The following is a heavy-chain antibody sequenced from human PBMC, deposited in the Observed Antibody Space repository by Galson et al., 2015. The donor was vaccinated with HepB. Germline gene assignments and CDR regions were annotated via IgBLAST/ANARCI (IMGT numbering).Heavy chain of an antibody. CDR1: GFSFSSHA. D-gene: IGHD6-6*01. CDR3: ARNRQYSTSSLDY. V-gene: IGHV3-23*01. CDR2: ISTGGADT. Sequence: SLRLSCAASGFSFSSHAMTWVRQAPGKGLEWVSTISTGGADTYYADSVKGRFTISRDYSKNTLFLEMHSLRAEDTAVYYCARNRQYSTSSLDYWGQGTLVTVSS. J-gene: IGHJ4*02.